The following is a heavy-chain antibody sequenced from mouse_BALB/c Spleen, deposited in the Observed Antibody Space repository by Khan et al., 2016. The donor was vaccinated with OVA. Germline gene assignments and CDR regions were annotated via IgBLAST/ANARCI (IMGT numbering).Heavy chain of an antibody. Sequence: EVQLQESGPGLVKPSQSLSLTCSVTDYSITSGFYWNWIRQFPGNKLEWMGYISYYGSNNYNPSLKNRISITRDTSKNQFFLNLNSVTTEDTATYFCARGYAGYYFAYWGQGTLITVSA. CDR1: DYSITSGFY. V-gene: IGHV3-6*02. CDR3: ARGYAGYYFAY. D-gene: IGHD2-3*01. CDR2: ISYYGSN. J-gene: IGHJ3*01.